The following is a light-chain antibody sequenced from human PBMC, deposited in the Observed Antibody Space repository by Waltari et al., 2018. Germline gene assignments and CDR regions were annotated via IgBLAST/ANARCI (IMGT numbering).Light chain of an antibody. CDR1: TGAVTSGHY. Sequence: QAVVTQEPSLTVSPGGTVTLTCDSSTGAVTSGHYPYWFQQKPGQAPRTLIYETSNKHAWTPARFSGSLLGGKAALTLSGAQPEDEADYYCLLSYSGARVFDGGTKLTVL. J-gene: IGLJ3*02. CDR2: ETS. CDR3: LLSYSGARV. V-gene: IGLV7-46*01.